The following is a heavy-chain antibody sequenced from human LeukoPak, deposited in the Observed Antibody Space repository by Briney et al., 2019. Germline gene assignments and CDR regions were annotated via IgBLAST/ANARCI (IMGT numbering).Heavy chain of an antibody. J-gene: IGHJ4*02. D-gene: IGHD3-10*01. V-gene: IGHV3-23*01. CDR1: GFTFSSFA. Sequence: GGSLRLSCSASGFTFSSFAMNWVRQAPGKGLEWVSIISGYGDTTYYTDSVKGRFTISRDNAKNSLYLQMNSLRAEDTAVYYCARDRGYGSGTYLYWGQGTLFTVSS. CDR2: ISGYGDTT. CDR3: ARDRGYGSGTYLY.